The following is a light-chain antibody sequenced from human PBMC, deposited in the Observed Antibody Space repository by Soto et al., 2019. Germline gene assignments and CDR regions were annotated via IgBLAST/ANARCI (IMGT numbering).Light chain of an antibody. CDR1: QSISNW. Sequence: DIQMTQSPSTLSASVGDRVTITCRASQSISNWLAWYQQKPGKAPKVLIFDASTLDGGVPSRFSGRRSATDCTLTISSLQPSDFATYDCQQYNTYPLTFGGGTKVDIK. J-gene: IGKJ4*01. CDR2: DAS. CDR3: QQYNTYPLT. V-gene: IGKV1-5*01.